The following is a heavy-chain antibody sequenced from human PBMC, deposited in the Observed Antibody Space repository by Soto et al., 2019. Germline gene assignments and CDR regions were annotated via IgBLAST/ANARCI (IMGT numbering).Heavy chain of an antibody. CDR3: ARSYYDILTGSTSYGMDV. Sequence: QVQLVQSGAEVKKPGSSVKVSCKASGGTFSSYTISWVRQAPGQGLEWMGRIIPILGIANYAQKFQGRVTITAANSTSTAYMELGRLRSEDTVVYYCARSYYDILTGSTSYGMDVWGQGTTVTVSS. V-gene: IGHV1-69*02. D-gene: IGHD3-9*01. CDR1: GGTFSSYT. J-gene: IGHJ6*02. CDR2: IIPILGIA.